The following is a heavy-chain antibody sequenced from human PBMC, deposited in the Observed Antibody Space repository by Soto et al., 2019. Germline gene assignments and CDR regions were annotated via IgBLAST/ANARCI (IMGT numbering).Heavy chain of an antibody. J-gene: IGHJ6*02. V-gene: IGHV3-21*01. CDR2: ISSNSSYI. Sequence: EVQLVESGGGLVKPGGSLRLSCAASGFTFSSYSMNWVRQAPGKGLEWVSSISSNSSYIYYADSVKGRFTISRDNAKNSLYLQMSSLRAEDTAVYYCASDHPYDSSGYYYVDYYYYGMDVWGQGTTVTVSS. CDR3: ASDHPYDSSGYYYVDYYYYGMDV. D-gene: IGHD3-22*01. CDR1: GFTFSSYS.